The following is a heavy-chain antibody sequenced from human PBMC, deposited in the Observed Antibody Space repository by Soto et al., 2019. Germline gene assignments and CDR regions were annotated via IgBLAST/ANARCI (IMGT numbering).Heavy chain of an antibody. Sequence: EVQLLESGGGLVQPGGSLRLSCAASGFTFSSYAMSWVRQAPGKGLEWVSVVSGSAGSTYYADSVRGRFTISRDNSKKTLYLQMNSLRAEDTAVYYCAKDASSGITSFDLWGRGTLVTVSS. CDR3: AKDASSGITSFDL. V-gene: IGHV3-23*01. D-gene: IGHD3-3*01. CDR2: VSGSAGST. J-gene: IGHJ2*01. CDR1: GFTFSSYA.